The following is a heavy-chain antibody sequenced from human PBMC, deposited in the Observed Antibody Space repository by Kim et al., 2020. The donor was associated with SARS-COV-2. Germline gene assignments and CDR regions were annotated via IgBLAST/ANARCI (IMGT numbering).Heavy chain of an antibody. CDR3: ARNHYYYDSSGYYPPFDY. V-gene: IGHV4-28*01. Sequence: KSRVTMSVDTSKNQFSLKLGSVTAADTAVYYCARNHYYYDSSGYYPPFDYWGQGTLVTVSS. D-gene: IGHD3-22*01. J-gene: IGHJ4*02.